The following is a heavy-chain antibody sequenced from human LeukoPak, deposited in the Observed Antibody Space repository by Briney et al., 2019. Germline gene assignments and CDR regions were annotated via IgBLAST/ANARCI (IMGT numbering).Heavy chain of an antibody. D-gene: IGHD6-13*01. Sequence: PSGTLSLTCAVSGGSISGSNWWSWVRQPPGKGLEWIGEIYHSGSTNYNPSLKSRVTISVDKSKNQFSLKLSSVTAADTAVYYCARALAAAGQGYYYYYYMDVWGKGTTVTVSS. CDR2: IYHSGST. V-gene: IGHV4-4*02. CDR3: ARALAAAGQGYYYYYYMDV. J-gene: IGHJ6*03. CDR1: GGSISGSNW.